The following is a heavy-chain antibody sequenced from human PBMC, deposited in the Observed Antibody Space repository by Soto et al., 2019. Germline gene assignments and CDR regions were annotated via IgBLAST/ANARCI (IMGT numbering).Heavy chain of an antibody. CDR1: GYTLNELS. D-gene: IGHD6-19*01. V-gene: IGHV1-24*01. Sequence: ASVNVSCKVSGYTLNELSMHWVRQAPGKGLEWMGGLDPEDGETIYAQQFQGRVTMTEDTSTDTAYMELSSLRSEDTAVYYCARVERSSGWYGNFFDYWGQGTLVTVSS. CDR3: ARVERSSGWYGNFFDY. CDR2: LDPEDGET. J-gene: IGHJ4*02.